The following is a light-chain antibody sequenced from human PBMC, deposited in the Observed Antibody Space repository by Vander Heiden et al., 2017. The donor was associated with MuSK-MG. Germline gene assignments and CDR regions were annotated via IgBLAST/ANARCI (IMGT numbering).Light chain of an antibody. CDR1: RSLLHSNGYNY. J-gene: IGKJ5*01. CDR3: MQALQTPNT. Sequence: DIVLTQSPLSLLVTPGEPASISCRSSRSLLHSNGYNYLDWYLQKPGQSPQLLIYLGSTPASGVPDRFSGSGSGTDFTLEISRVEDEDVGVYYCMQALQTPNTFGHGTRLEIK. V-gene: IGKV2-28*01. CDR2: LGS.